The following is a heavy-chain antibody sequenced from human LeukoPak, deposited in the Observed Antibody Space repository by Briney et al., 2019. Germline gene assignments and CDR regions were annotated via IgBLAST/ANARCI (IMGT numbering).Heavy chain of an antibody. Sequence: GGSLRLSCAASGFIFRNHWMSWVRQVPGRGLEWVAHIKQDGNEKHYVDSVEGRFTLSRDDSKNSLYLQMNSLRVDDSAVCYCARGPNYGDRVDYFDYWGQGTLVTVSS. CDR1: GFIFRNHW. CDR3: ARGPNYGDRVDYFDY. V-gene: IGHV3-7*01. CDR2: IKQDGNEK. J-gene: IGHJ4*02. D-gene: IGHD4-17*01.